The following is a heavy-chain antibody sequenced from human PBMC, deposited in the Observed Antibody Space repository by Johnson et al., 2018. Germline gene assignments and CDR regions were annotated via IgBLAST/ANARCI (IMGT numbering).Heavy chain of an antibody. D-gene: IGHD5/OR15-5a*01. Sequence: QVQLVQSVGGLVKPGGSLRLSCAASGFTFSDYYMSWIRQAPGKGLEWDSYISSSGSTIYYADSVEGRLTISRDNAKNSLFLQMNSRRAEDTAVYYCARNSVGYYVMDVWGQGPTVTVS. J-gene: IGHJ6*02. CDR1: GFTFSDYY. V-gene: IGHV3-11*01. CDR3: ARNSVGYYVMDV. CDR2: ISSSGSTI.